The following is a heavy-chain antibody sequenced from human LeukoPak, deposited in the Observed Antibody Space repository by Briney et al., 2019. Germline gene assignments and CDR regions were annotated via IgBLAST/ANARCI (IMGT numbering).Heavy chain of an antibody. V-gene: IGHV3-21*04. CDR3: ARAGDGYNYYYYMDV. CDR1: GFTFSSYS. D-gene: IGHD5-24*01. Sequence: PGGSLRLSCAASGFTFSSYSMNWVRQAPGKGLEWVSSISSSSSYIYYADSVKGRFTISRDNAKNSLYLQMNSLRAEDTALYHCARAGDGYNYYYYMDVWGKGTTVTISS. CDR2: ISSSSSYI. J-gene: IGHJ6*03.